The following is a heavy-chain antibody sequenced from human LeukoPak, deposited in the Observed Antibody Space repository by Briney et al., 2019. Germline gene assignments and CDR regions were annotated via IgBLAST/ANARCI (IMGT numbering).Heavy chain of an antibody. V-gene: IGHV1-18*01. CDR3: ARVRDSDNWWGAFDI. Sequence: ASVKVSCKASGYRFSSSGVTWVRQAPGQGPECRGWISTVKGNSRYAQNFQGRVTLTTDTSTTTAPLELTSLRSDDTAIYYCARVRDSDNWWGAFDIWGQGTMVTVSS. D-gene: IGHD1-1*01. J-gene: IGHJ3*02. CDR1: GYRFSSSG. CDR2: ISTVKGNS.